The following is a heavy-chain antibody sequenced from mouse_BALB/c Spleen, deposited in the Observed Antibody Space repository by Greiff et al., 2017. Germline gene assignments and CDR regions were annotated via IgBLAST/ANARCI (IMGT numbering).Heavy chain of an antibody. V-gene: IGHV5-6*02. Sequence: DVMLVESGGDLVKPGGSLKLSCAASGFTFSSYGMSWVRQTPDKRLEWVATISSGGSYTYYPDSVKGRFTISRDNAKNTLYLQMSSLKSEDTAMYYCARPPRPTVVASPYYFDYWGQGTTLTVSS. CDR2: ISSGGSYT. J-gene: IGHJ2*01. D-gene: IGHD1-1*01. CDR3: ARPPRPTVVASPYYFDY. CDR1: GFTFSSYG.